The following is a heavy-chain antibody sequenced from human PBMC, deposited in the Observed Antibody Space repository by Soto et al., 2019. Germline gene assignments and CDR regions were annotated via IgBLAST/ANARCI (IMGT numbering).Heavy chain of an antibody. CDR2: IKSKTDGGTT. Sequence: SGGSLRLSCAASGFTFSNAWMNWVRQAPGKGLEWVGRIKSKTDGGTTDYAAPVKGRFTISRDDSKNTLYLQMNSLKTEDTAVYYCTTEGYCSSTSCYAIYYYYGMDVWGQGTTVTVSS. CDR3: TTEGYCSSTSCYAIYYYYGMDV. CDR1: GFTFSNAW. V-gene: IGHV3-15*07. D-gene: IGHD2-2*01. J-gene: IGHJ6*02.